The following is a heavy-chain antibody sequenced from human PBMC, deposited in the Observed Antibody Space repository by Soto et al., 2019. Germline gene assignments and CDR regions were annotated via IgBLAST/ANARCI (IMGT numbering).Heavy chain of an antibody. J-gene: IGHJ4*02. CDR3: LRGNSGYGNFDY. Sequence: GGSLRLSCAASGFTFDDYAMHWVRQAPGKGLEWVSLISWDGGSTNYADSVKGRFTISRDNAKNTLYLQLNSLRAEDTAVYYCLRGNSGYGNFDYWGQGTRVTVSS. V-gene: IGHV3-43D*04. CDR2: ISWDGGST. CDR1: GFTFDDYA. D-gene: IGHD5-12*01.